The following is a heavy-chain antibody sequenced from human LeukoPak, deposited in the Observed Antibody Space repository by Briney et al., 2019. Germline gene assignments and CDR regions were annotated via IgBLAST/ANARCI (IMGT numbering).Heavy chain of an antibody. CDR3: ARDGAVRRNQLSSAFDI. J-gene: IGHJ3*02. CDR1: GFTFSSYS. CDR2: ISSSSSYI. D-gene: IGHD2-2*01. Sequence: GGSLRLSCAASGFTFSSYSMNWVRQAPGKGLEWVSSISSSSSYIYYADSVKGRFTISRDNTKNSLYLQMNSLRAEDTAVYYCARDGAVRRNQLSSAFDIWGRGTMVTVSS. V-gene: IGHV3-21*01.